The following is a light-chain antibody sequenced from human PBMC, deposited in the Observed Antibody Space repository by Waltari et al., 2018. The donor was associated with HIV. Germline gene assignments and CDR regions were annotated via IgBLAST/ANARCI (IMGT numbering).Light chain of an antibody. V-gene: IGKV1-5*03. CDR2: KAS. CDR3: QQYSSSSLL. J-gene: IGKJ1*01. CDR1: QSISNW. Sequence: DIQMTQSPSTLSASVGDRVTITCRASQSISNWLVWYQQKPGKAPKLLIYKASSLESGVPSRFSGSGSGTEFTLTISSLQPDDFATYYCQQYSSSSLLFGQGTKVEVK.